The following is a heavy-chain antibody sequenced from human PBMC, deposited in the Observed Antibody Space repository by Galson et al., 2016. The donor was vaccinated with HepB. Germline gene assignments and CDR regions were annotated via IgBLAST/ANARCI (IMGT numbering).Heavy chain of an antibody. J-gene: IGHJ6*04. CDR2: IYSSGST. D-gene: IGHD3-16*01. V-gene: IGHV4-61*02. CDR3: AREGGVYQYTGMDV. Sequence: TLSLTCTVSGASLRNGDYYWSWVRQPAGKGLEWMGGIYSSGSTNYNPTLNSRVTISLEMSNQQFSWEVIPGTAADRAVYYCAREGGVYQYTGMDVWGKGTTVTVSS. CDR1: GASLRNGDYY.